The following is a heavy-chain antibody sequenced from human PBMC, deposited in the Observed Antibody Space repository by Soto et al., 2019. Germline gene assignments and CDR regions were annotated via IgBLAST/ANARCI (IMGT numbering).Heavy chain of an antibody. CDR1: GGSISSGGYY. CDR2: IYYSGST. V-gene: IGHV4-31*03. J-gene: IGHJ6*02. CDR3: ARGRITLVRGALGDV. D-gene: IGHD3-10*01. Sequence: QVQLQESGPGLVKPSQTLSLTCTVSGGSISSGGYYWSWIRQHPGKGLEWIGYIYYSGSTYYNPSPKRRVTISVDTSKNQFALKLSSVPAADTAVDYCARGRITLVRGALGDVWGQGTTVTVSS.